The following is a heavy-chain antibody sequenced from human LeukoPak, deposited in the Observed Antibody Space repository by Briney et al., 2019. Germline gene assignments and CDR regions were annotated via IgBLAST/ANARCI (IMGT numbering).Heavy chain of an antibody. J-gene: IGHJ3*02. CDR2: INHSGST. CDR3: ASAMIGVPDDAFDT. Sequence: SETLSLTCAVYGGSFSGYYWSWIRQPPGKGLEWIGEINHSGSTNYNPSLKSRVTISVDTSKNQFSLKLSSVTAAGTAVYYCASAMIGVPDDAFDTWGQGTMVTVSS. D-gene: IGHD3-22*01. CDR1: GGSFSGYY. V-gene: IGHV4-34*01.